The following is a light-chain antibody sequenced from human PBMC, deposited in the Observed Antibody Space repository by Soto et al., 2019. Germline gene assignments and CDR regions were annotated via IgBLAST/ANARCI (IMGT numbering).Light chain of an antibody. CDR1: SSDVGDYNF. Sequence: QSALTQPASVSGSPGQSIIISCTGTSSDVGDYNFVSWYQQHPGKAPKLMIHDVSKRPSGVPDRFSGSKSGNSASLTISGLQAEDEADYYCCSYAGSYNLGVFGGGTKLTVL. CDR2: DVS. V-gene: IGLV2-11*01. J-gene: IGLJ3*02. CDR3: CSYAGSYNLGV.